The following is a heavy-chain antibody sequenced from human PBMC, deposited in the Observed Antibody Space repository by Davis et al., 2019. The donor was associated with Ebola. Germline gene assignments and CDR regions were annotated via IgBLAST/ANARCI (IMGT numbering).Heavy chain of an antibody. CDR1: GLISRDYV. Sequence: PGGSLRLSCEISGLISRDYVMYWVRQASGKGLEWISASETSDTNFNTNYADSVKGRFTMFRDNSRNKVFLQMNSLRLEDTAVYYCAKDRFKAHYFYMDVWGKGTAVTVSS. CDR2: SETSDTNFNT. J-gene: IGHJ6*03. D-gene: IGHD3-3*01. CDR3: AKDRFKAHYFYMDV. V-gene: IGHV3-23*01.